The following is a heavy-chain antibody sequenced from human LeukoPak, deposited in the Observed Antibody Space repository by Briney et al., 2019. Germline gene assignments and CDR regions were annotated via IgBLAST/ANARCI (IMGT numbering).Heavy chain of an antibody. CDR1: GGSISSYY. CDR3: VRQGEGGRAFDY. V-gene: IGHV4-39*01. CDR2: MYYSGST. Sequence: PSETLSLTCTVSGGSISSYYWSWIRQPPGKGLEWIGTMYYSGSTYYDPSLKSRVTISVDTSRNQFSLRLNSVTAADTSVYYCVRQGEGGRAFDYWGQGTLVTVSS. J-gene: IGHJ4*02. D-gene: IGHD3-16*01.